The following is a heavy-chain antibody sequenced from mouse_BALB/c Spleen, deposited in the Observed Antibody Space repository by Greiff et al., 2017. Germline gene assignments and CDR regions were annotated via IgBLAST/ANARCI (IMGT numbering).Heavy chain of an antibody. CDR3: AIYGTPYAMDY. CDR1: GYSFTGYN. J-gene: IGHJ4*01. Sequence: EVKLMESGPELEKPGASVKISCKASGYSFTGYNMNWVKQSNGKSLEWIGNIDPYYGGTSYNQKFKGKATLTVDKSSSTAYMQLKSLTSEDSAVYYCAIYGTPYAMDYWGQGTSVTVSS. D-gene: IGHD2-1*01. CDR2: IDPYYGGT. V-gene: IGHV1-39*01.